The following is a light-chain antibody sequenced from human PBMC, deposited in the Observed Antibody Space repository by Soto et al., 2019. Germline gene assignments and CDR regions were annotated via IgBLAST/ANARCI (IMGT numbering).Light chain of an antibody. J-gene: IGKJ2*01. CDR2: LGS. CDR1: PSLLYSNGYNY. Sequence: DIVMTQSPLSLPVTPGEPASISCRSSPSLLYSNGYNYLDWYLQKPGQSPQLLIYLGSNRASGVPDRFSGSGSGTDFTLKISRVEAEDVGVYYCMQSLQGPFTFGQGSKLEIQ. V-gene: IGKV2-28*01. CDR3: MQSLQGPFT.